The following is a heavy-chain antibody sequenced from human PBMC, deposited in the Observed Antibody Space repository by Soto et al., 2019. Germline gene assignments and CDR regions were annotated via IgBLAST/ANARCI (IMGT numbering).Heavy chain of an antibody. J-gene: IGHJ6*03. CDR3: ARGYCSSTSCPAAGYYYYMDV. CDR1: GYTFTSYA. V-gene: IGHV1-3*01. D-gene: IGHD2-2*01. Sequence: VASVKVSCKASGYTFTSYAMHWVRQAPGQRLEWMGWINAGNGNTKYSQKFQGRVTITRDTSASTAYMELSSLRSEDTAVYYCARGYCSSTSCPAAGYYYYMDVWGKGTTVTVSS. CDR2: INAGNGNT.